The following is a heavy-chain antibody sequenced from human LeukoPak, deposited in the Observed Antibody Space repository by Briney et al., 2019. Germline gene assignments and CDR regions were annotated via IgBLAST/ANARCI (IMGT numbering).Heavy chain of an antibody. Sequence: PSETLSLTCTVSGGSISSGDYYWNWIRQPPGKGLEWIGYISHSGSTYYNPSLKSRVTISVDRSYNQFSLRLSSVTAADTAVYYCASRYCSRTSCPFDPWGQGTLVTVSS. CDR3: ASRYCSRTSCPFDP. CDR1: GGSISSGDYY. CDR2: ISHSGST. D-gene: IGHD2-2*01. V-gene: IGHV4-30-2*01. J-gene: IGHJ5*02.